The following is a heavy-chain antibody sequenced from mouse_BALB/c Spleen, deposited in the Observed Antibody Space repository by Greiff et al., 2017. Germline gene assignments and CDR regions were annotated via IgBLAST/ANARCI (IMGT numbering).Heavy chain of an antibody. CDR1: GFNIKDTY. D-gene: IGHD1-1*01. CDR2: IDPANGNT. Sequence: VQLQQSGAELVKPGASVKLSCTASGFNIKDTYMHWVKQRPEQGLEWIGRIDPANGNTKYDPKFQGKATITADTSSNTAYLQLSSLTSEDTAVYYCARNLYGSSPVADWGQGTLVTVSA. J-gene: IGHJ3*01. CDR3: ARNLYGSSPVAD. V-gene: IGHV14-3*02.